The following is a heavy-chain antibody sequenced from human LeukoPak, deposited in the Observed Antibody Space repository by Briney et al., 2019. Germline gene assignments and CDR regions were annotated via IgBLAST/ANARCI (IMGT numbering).Heavy chain of an antibody. CDR2: ISWNSGSI. CDR1: GFTFDDYA. CDR3: AKGTGRYWTFFDY. D-gene: IGHD1-26*01. V-gene: IGHV3-9*01. J-gene: IGHJ4*02. Sequence: PGRSLRLSCAASGFTFDDYAMHWVRHGPGKGLEWVSGISWNSGSIDYVESVKRCFTISRDNAKNSLYLQMNSLRPEDTAFYYCAKGTGRYWTFFDYWGRGTLVTVSS.